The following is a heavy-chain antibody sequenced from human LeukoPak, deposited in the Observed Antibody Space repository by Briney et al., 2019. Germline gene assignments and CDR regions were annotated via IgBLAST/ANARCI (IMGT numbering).Heavy chain of an antibody. D-gene: IGHD3-10*01. CDR3: ARDLQLLWFGELLYGRDDAFDI. V-gene: IGHV1-2*02. J-gene: IGHJ3*02. Sequence: GASVKVSCKASGYTFTSYGISWVRQAPGQGLEWMGWINPNSGGTNYAQKFQGRVTMTRDASISTAYMELSRLRSDDTAVYYCARDLQLLWFGELLYGRDDAFDIWGQGTMVTVSS. CDR2: INPNSGGT. CDR1: GYTFTSYG.